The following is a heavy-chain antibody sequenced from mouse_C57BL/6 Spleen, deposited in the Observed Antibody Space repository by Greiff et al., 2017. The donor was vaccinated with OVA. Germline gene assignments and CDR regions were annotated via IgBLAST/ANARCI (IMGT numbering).Heavy chain of an antibody. D-gene: IGHD1-1*01. CDR1: GYTFTSYW. J-gene: IGHJ2*01. Sequence: QVQLQQPGAELVKPGASVKLSCKASGYTFTSYWMQWVKQRPGQGLEWIGEIDPSDSYTNYNQKFKGKATLTVDTSSSTAYMQLSSLTSEDSAVYYCARAPYGSTTCDYWGQGTTLTVSS. CDR3: ARAPYGSTTCDY. CDR2: IDPSDSYT. V-gene: IGHV1-50*01.